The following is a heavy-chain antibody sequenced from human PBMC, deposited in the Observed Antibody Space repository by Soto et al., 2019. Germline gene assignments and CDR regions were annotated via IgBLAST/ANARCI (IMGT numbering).Heavy chain of an antibody. CDR3: ARVLWSTVSPTRDSWFAP. D-gene: IGHD4-17*01. V-gene: IGHV4-31*03. Sequence: SETLSLTCTVSGGSISSGGYYWSWIRQHPGKGLEWIRYIYSSGSTFYNPSLKSRVTISVDTSKNQFSLNLNSVTAADTAVYYCARVLWSTVSPTRDSWFAPWGQGALVTVSS. J-gene: IGHJ5*02. CDR2: IYSSGST. CDR1: GGSISSGGYY.